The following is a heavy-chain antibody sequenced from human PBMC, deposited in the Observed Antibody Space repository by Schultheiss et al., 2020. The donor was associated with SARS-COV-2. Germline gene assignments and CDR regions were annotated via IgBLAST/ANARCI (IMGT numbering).Heavy chain of an antibody. CDR3: ARRGPRSSSYFDL. Sequence: SETLSLTCTVSNGSISSGDYYWNWIRQHPGKGLEWIGYIYYSGSTYYNPSLKSRVTISVDTSKNQFSLNLTSVTAADTAVYYCARRGPRSSSYFDLWGRGTLVTVSS. CDR1: NGSISSGDYY. J-gene: IGHJ2*01. V-gene: IGHV4-30-4*08. D-gene: IGHD6-6*01. CDR2: IYYSGST.